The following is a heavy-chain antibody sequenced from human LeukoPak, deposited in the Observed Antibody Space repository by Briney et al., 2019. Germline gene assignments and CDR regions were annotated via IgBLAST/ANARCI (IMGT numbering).Heavy chain of an antibody. CDR3: VRASAELGGYYPEYFRH. CDR2: IKIDGST. D-gene: IGHD3-22*01. CDR1: GSTFSSYW. J-gene: IGHJ1*01. Sequence: GGSRRSSCAAFGSTFSSYWMHWVRQAPGKGLGWVSRIKIDGSTNYADSVKGRFTISRDNAKNTVSLQMNSLRAEDTASYYCVRASAELGGYYPEYFRHWGQGTLVTVSS. V-gene: IGHV3-74*01.